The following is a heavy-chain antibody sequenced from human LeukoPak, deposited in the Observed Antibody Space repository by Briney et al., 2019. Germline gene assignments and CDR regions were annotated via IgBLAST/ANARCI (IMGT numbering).Heavy chain of an antibody. J-gene: IGHJ4*02. Sequence: GGSLRLSCAASGFTFSSYWMSWVRQAPGKGLEWVANIKQDGSEKYYVDSVKGRFTISRDNAKNSLYLQMNSLRAEDTAVYYCARDRELGYCSSTSCYNDYWGQGTLVTVSS. CDR3: ARDRELGYCSSTSCYNDY. V-gene: IGHV3-7*01. D-gene: IGHD2-2*02. CDR1: GFTFSSYW. CDR2: IKQDGSEK.